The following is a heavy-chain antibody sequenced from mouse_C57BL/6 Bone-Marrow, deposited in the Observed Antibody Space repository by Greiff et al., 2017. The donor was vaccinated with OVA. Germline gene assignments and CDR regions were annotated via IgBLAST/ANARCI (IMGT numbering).Heavy chain of an antibody. Sequence: VQLQQSGAELVRPGASVKLSCTASGFNIKDDYMHWVKQRPEQGLEWIGWIDPENGDTEYASKFQGKATITADPSSNTAYLQLSSLTSEDTAVYYCTTYYGSSSYAMDYWGQGTSVTVSS. V-gene: IGHV14-4*01. CDR1: GFNIKDDY. J-gene: IGHJ4*01. CDR2: IDPENGDT. CDR3: TTYYGSSSYAMDY. D-gene: IGHD1-1*01.